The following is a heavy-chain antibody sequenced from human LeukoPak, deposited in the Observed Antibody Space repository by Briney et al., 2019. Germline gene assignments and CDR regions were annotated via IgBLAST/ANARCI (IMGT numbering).Heavy chain of an antibody. D-gene: IGHD3-22*01. V-gene: IGHV3-23*01. CDR3: AKVVGSGYYYDAFDI. Sequence: GGSLRLSCAASGFTFSSYAMSWVRQAPGKGLEWVSAISGSGGSTYYADSVKGRFTISRDNSKNTLYLQMNSLRAEDTALYYCAKVVGSGYYYDAFDIWGQGTMVTVSS. J-gene: IGHJ3*02. CDR1: GFTFSSYA. CDR2: ISGSGGST.